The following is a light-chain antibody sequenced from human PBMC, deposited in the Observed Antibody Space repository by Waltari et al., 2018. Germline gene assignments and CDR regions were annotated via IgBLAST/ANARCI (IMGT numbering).Light chain of an antibody. V-gene: IGKV3-20*01. CDR1: QSVTSNS. Sequence: EIVLTQSPGTLSLSPGERAPLSCRASQSVTSNSLGWYQQKPGQAPRLLIYGASSRATGIGDRFSGSGSGTDFILTISRLESEDFAVYYCQQYGTSPYTFGQGTKLEIK. J-gene: IGKJ2*01. CDR2: GAS. CDR3: QQYGTSPYT.